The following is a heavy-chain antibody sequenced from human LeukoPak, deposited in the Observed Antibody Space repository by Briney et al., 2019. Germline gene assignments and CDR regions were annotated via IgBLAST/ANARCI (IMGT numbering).Heavy chain of an antibody. CDR1: GYTFTGYY. D-gene: IGHD6-13*01. J-gene: IGHJ4*02. CDR2: INPNSGGT. CDR3: ARTPPGSRWYNGGNYFDY. Sequence: ASVKVSCKASGYTFTGYYMHWVRQAPGQGLEWMGWINPNSGGTNYAQKFQGRVTMTRDTSISTAYMELSRLRSDDTAVYYCARTPPGSRWYNGGNYFDYWGQGTLVTVSS. V-gene: IGHV1-2*02.